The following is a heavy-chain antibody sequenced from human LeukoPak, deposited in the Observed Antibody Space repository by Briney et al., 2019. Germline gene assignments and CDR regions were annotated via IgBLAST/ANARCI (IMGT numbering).Heavy chain of an antibody. CDR1: GFPFSGYW. Sequence: AGGSLRLSCAASGFPFSGYWMHWVRHAPGKGLVWVSRIDDDGAGTTYADSVKGRFTISRDNAKNTLYLQMNSLRVEDTAVYYCARSASGYDAWGQGTLVTVSS. V-gene: IGHV3-74*01. D-gene: IGHD5-12*01. J-gene: IGHJ5*02. CDR3: ARSASGYDA. CDR2: IDDDGAGT.